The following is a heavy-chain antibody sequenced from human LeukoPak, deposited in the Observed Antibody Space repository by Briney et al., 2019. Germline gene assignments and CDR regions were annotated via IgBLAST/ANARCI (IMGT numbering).Heavy chain of an antibody. CDR2: IRSKGDNI. CDR3: GRVRISAARGYMDV. V-gene: IGHV3-64*01. Sequence: GGSLRLSCAGSGFTFIRYAIRWVRQAPGKGLEYVSTIRSKGDNIFYVNSLKGRFNISRDNSKNTVYLQMGSLRAEDMAVYYCGRVRISAARGYMDVWGKGTTVTVSS. D-gene: IGHD6-13*01. CDR1: GFTFIRYA. J-gene: IGHJ6*04.